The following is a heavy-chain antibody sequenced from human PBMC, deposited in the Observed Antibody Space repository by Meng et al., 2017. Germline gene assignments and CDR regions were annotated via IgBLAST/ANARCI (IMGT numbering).Heavy chain of an antibody. CDR3: AGEKISRVPDAFDI. CDR1: GYTFTGYY. CDR2: INPNSGGT. D-gene: IGHD2-15*01. J-gene: IGHJ3*02. Sequence: ASVKVSCKASGYTFTGYYMHWVRQAPGQGLEWMGWINPNSGGTNYAQKFQGRVTMTRDTSISTAYMELSRLRSDDTAVYYCAGEKISRVPDAFDIWGQGTMVTVSS. V-gene: IGHV1-2*02.